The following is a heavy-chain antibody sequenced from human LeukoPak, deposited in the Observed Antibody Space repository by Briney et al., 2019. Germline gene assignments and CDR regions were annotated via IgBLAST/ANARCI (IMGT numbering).Heavy chain of an antibody. Sequence: ASVKVSCKASGYTFTSYYMHWVRQAPGQGLEWMGIINPSGGSTSYAQKFQGRVTMTRDTSTSTVYMEPSSLRSEDTAVYYCARAPEWGDAFDIWGQGTMVTVSS. V-gene: IGHV1-46*01. CDR2: INPSGGST. CDR1: GYTFTSYY. CDR3: ARAPEWGDAFDI. D-gene: IGHD7-27*01. J-gene: IGHJ3*02.